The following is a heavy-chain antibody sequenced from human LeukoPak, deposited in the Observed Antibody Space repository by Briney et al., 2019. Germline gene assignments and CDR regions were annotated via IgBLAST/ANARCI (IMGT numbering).Heavy chain of an antibody. V-gene: IGHV3-15*01. Sequence: GRCLRLSRAPSALTLINAWMSSGRQTPGGGLGCVGRVKSETDGATTDYAAAVEGRFTISRDDSKNTLDLQLNSLKTEDTAVYYCSTGGTLVDGIRGWFDPWGQGTLVTVSS. CDR1: ALTLINAW. D-gene: IGHD2-8*01. CDR2: VKSETDGATT. J-gene: IGHJ5*02. CDR3: STGGTLVDGIRGWFDP.